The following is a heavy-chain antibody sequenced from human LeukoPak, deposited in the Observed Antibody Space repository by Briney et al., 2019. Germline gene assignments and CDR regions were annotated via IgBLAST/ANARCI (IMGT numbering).Heavy chain of an antibody. CDR3: AREDDTGRYMGDDAFDI. J-gene: IGHJ3*02. CDR1: GGTFNNYA. CDR2: LIPISDTA. D-gene: IGHD1-26*01. V-gene: IGHV1-69*06. Sequence: SVKVSCKASGGTFNNYAISWVRQAPGQGLEWMRGLIPISDTANDAQKFKGRVTITADKSTSTVYMELSSLRSEDTAVYYCAREDDTGRYMGDDAFDIWGQGTMDTVSS.